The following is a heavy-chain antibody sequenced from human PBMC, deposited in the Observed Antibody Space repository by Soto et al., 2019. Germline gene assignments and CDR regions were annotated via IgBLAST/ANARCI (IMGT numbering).Heavy chain of an antibody. J-gene: IGHJ3*02. Sequence: ASVKGSCKASGYTFTRHYMHWVRQAPGQGLEWMGIINPSGGSTIYAQKFQGRVTMTEDTSTDTAYVELSSLRSEDTAVYYCATHSVLAARLDAFDIWGQGTMVTVSS. D-gene: IGHD6-6*01. CDR2: INPSGGST. CDR3: ATHSVLAARLDAFDI. V-gene: IGHV1-46*01. CDR1: GYTFTRHY.